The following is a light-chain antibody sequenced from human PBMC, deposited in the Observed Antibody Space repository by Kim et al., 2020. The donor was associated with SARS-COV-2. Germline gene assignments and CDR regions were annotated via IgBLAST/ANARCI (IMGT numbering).Light chain of an antibody. Sequence: SYELTQPPSVSVSPGQTATITCSGDRLGHKYACWYQQKPGQSPVLVIYQDSKRPSGIPERFSGSNSGNTAALTISEIQAMDEADYYCQAWDSSHVLFGGG. CDR1: RLGHKY. J-gene: IGLJ2*01. CDR3: QAWDSSHVL. V-gene: IGLV3-1*01. CDR2: QDS.